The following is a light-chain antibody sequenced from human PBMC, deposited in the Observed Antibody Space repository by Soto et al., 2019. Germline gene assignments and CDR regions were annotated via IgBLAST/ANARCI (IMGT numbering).Light chain of an antibody. V-gene: IGKV3-20*01. CDR2: GAS. Sequence: EIVLTQSPGTLSLSPGERATLSCRASHSVSSSYLAWYQQKPGQAPRLLIYGASSRATGISDRFSGSGSGKDFPLTISRLEPEDFAVYYCQQYVSSPPITFGQGTRLEIK. J-gene: IGKJ5*01. CDR3: QQYVSSPPIT. CDR1: HSVSSSY.